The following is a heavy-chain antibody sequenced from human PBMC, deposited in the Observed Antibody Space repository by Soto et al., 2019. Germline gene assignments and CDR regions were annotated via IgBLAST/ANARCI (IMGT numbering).Heavy chain of an antibody. D-gene: IGHD1-26*01. J-gene: IGHJ4*02. V-gene: IGHV3-7*02. CDR2: INEDGCER. CDR1: GFTFSTYW. Sequence: EVQLVESGGGLVQPGGSLRLSCAASGFTFSTYWMSWVRQTPGKGLQWVANINEDGCERYYVDSVKCRFTTSRDNAKNSLYLQMNSLRGEVTAVYYCGSVWVLDYWGQGTLVTVSS. CDR3: GSVWVLDY.